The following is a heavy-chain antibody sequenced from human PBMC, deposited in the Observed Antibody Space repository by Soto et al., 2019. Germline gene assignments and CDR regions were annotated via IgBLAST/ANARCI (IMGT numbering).Heavy chain of an antibody. V-gene: IGHV3-72*01. CDR2: TRDKANGYTT. CDR3: ASLVVKPVLVSRGPAP. Sequence: GGSLRLSCVASGFTFSDHYMDWVRQAPGKGLEWVGRTRDKANGYTTEYAASVKGRFTVSRDDSRNLMYLQMNSLETEDTAVYYCASLVVKPVLVSRGPAPWGQGTLVTVSS. CDR1: GFTFSDHY. J-gene: IGHJ5*02. D-gene: IGHD2-15*01.